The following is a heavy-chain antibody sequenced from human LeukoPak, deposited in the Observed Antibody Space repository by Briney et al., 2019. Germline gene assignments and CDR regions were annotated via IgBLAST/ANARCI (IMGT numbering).Heavy chain of an antibody. Sequence: RGSLRLSCAPPGLTFSNAWMSWVRQAPGEGLEWVGRIKMKTDRGTTDYAAPVKGRFTISRDVSKKTPYLQMTSLKTEDTAMYYCTTGPLWSGYYTPFDYWGQGTLVSVSS. V-gene: IGHV3-15*01. J-gene: IGHJ4*02. D-gene: IGHD3-3*01. CDR3: TTGPLWSGYYTPFDY. CDR1: GLTFSNAW. CDR2: IKMKTDRGTT.